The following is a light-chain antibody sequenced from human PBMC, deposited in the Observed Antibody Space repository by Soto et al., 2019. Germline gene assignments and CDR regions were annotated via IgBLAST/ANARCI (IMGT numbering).Light chain of an antibody. CDR3: QHRMNWPLT. Sequence: EIVLTLSPATLSLYPGERATLSCRASQTISSYLLWYQQKPGQAPRLLIYDASNRATGIPARFSGSGSETDFTLTISSLEPEDFAVYYCQHRMNWPLTFGQGTRLEIK. CDR2: DAS. J-gene: IGKJ5*01. V-gene: IGKV3-11*01. CDR1: QTISSY.